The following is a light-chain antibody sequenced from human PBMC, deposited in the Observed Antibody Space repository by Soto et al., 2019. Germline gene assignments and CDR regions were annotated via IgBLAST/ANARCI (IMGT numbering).Light chain of an antibody. V-gene: IGLV3-21*04. Sequence: SYELTQPPSVSVAPGKTARITCGGNNTGSKSVHWYQQKPGQAPVLAIYFDSDRPSGIPERFSGSNSGNTATLAISRVEAGDEADYYCQVWDSSSAIREFGGGTKLTVL. CDR3: QVWDSSSAIRE. CDR2: FDS. J-gene: IGLJ2*01. CDR1: NTGSKS.